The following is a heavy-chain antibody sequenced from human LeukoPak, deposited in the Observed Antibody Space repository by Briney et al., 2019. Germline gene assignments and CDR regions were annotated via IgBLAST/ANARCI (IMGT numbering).Heavy chain of an antibody. CDR2: MNPNSGNT. CDR1: GYTFTSYY. CDR3: ARGQGTIFGVVILDY. V-gene: IGHV1-8*02. Sequence: GASVKVSCKASGYTFTSYYMHWVRQATGQGLEWMGWMNPNSGNTGYAQKFQGRVTMTRNTSISTAYMELSSLRSEDTAVYYCARGQGTIFGVVILDYWGQGTLVTVSS. D-gene: IGHD3-3*01. J-gene: IGHJ4*02.